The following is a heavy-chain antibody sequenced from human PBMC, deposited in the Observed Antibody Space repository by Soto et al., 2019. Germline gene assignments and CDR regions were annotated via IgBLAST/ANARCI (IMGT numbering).Heavy chain of an antibody. CDR3: ARVYYGSGIIEY. CDR1: GSSITSGGHY. Sequence: PSETLSLTCTVSGSSITSGGHYWGWIRQLPGKGLEWIGYIYYSGSTSYKPSLKSRVTISVDTSKNQFSLKLSSVTAADTAVYYCARVYYGSGIIEYWGQGTLVTVSS. CDR2: IYYSGST. V-gene: IGHV4-39*01. J-gene: IGHJ4*02. D-gene: IGHD3-10*01.